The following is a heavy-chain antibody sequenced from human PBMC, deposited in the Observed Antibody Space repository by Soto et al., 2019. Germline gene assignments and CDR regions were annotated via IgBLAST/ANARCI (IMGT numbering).Heavy chain of an antibody. Sequence: SDTLSLTCTVSGGSISSGDYYWSWIRQPPGKGKEWIGYIYNSGRTYYNPSLKKRVNISVDKSKKQISLKISSVTAADMAVYYCARGPRGSGSYYAYYYYGMDVWGQGTTVT. J-gene: IGHJ6*02. D-gene: IGHD3-10*01. CDR1: GGSISSGDYY. CDR3: ARGPRGSGSYYAYYYYGMDV. V-gene: IGHV4-30-4*02. CDR2: IYNSGRT.